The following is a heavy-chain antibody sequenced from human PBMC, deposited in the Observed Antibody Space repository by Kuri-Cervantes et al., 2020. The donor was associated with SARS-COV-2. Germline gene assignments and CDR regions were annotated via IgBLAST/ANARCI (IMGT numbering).Heavy chain of an antibody. V-gene: IGHV3-48*03. J-gene: IGHJ5*02. D-gene: IGHD3-3*01. CDR3: ARVQGVFHLSSGLFAAA. Sequence: GGSLRLSCAASGFTFSSYEMNWVRQAPGKGLEWVSYISSSGSTIYYADSVKGRFTISRDNAKNSLYLQMNSLRAEDTAIYYCARVQGVFHLSSGLFAAAWGQGTPVTVSS. CDR1: GFTFSSYE. CDR2: ISSSGSTI.